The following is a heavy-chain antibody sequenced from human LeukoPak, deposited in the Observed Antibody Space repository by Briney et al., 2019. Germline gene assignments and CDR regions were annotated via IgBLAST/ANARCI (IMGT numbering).Heavy chain of an antibody. V-gene: IGHV3-21*01. D-gene: IGHD6-13*01. CDR1: GFTFSNST. Sequence: PGGSLRLSCAASGFTFSNSTMNWVRQTPEKGLEWVSSISSSSTFIYYADSVKGRFTISRDNAKNSLYLQMNSLRAEDTAVYYCARVKGIVAARHFDYWGQGTLVTVSS. J-gene: IGHJ4*02. CDR3: ARVKGIVAARHFDY. CDR2: ISSSSTFI.